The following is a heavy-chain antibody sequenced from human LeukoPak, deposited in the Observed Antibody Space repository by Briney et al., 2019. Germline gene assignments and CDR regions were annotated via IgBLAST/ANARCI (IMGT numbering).Heavy chain of an antibody. V-gene: IGHV3-48*04. Sequence: GGSLRLSCAASGFTFSTYSMNWVRQAPGRGLEWVSFISSSSSIINYVDSVRGRFTISRDNAKNPLYLQMNSLRAENTAVYYCARDIGGSYTAIDYWGQGTLVTVSS. CDR1: GFTFSTYS. CDR3: ARDIGGSYTAIDY. D-gene: IGHD1-26*01. CDR2: ISSSSSII. J-gene: IGHJ4*02.